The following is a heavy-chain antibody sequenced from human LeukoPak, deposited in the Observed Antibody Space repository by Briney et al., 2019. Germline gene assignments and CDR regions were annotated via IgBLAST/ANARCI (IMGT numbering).Heavy chain of an antibody. CDR2: INPSGGST. CDR1: GYTFTTFY. J-gene: IGHJ4*02. V-gene: IGHV1-46*01. D-gene: IGHD6-13*01. CDR3: ARGYSSSWYVMGHYFDY. Sequence: ASVKVSCKASGYTFTTFYMHWVRQAPGQGLEWMGIINPSGGSTSYAQKFQGRVIMTSDMSTSTVYMELGSLRSEDTAVYYCARGYSSSWYVMGHYFDYWGQGTLVTVSS.